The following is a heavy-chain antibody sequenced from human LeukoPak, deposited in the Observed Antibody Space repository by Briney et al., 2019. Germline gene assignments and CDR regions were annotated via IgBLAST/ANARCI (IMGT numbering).Heavy chain of an antibody. Sequence: ASVRVSCKASGYTFTNYDINWVRQATGQGLEWMGWMNPNNGNAGYAQKFQDKVTMTRDTSISTAYMELSSLRSEDTAIYYCARGAWYNSAYTALHYFDYWGQGTLVTASS. J-gene: IGHJ4*02. CDR1: GYTFTNYD. CDR3: ARGAWYNSAYTALHYFDY. CDR2: MNPNNGNA. V-gene: IGHV1-8*01. D-gene: IGHD6-19*01.